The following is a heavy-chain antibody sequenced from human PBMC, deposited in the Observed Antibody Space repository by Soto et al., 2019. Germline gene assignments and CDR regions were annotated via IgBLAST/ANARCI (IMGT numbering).Heavy chain of an antibody. D-gene: IGHD3-9*01. CDR3: AKDGRSLRYFDSGYFDL. CDR1: GFTVDDYA. Sequence: PGGSLRLSCGASGFTVDDYAMHWVWQAPGKGLEWVSGISWNSATIGYADSVKGRFTISRDNAKKSLYLQMNNLRTEDTALYYCAKDGRSLRYFDSGYFDLWGRGTLVTVSS. V-gene: IGHV3-9*01. J-gene: IGHJ2*01. CDR2: ISWNSATI.